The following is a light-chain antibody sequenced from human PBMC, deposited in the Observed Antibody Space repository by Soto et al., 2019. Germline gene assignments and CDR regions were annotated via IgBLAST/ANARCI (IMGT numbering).Light chain of an antibody. CDR2: AAS. CDR3: QKYNSAPFT. V-gene: IGKV1-27*01. Sequence: DIQLSLSPSSVSASVGERLTMTCRASLPISNYLAWDQHKPGKIPNLLIYAASTLQARVPSRFSGSRSRTEFTLTISSLHPEYVAAYYCQKYNSAPFTCGEGTKVDI. CDR1: LPISNY. J-gene: IGKJ4*02.